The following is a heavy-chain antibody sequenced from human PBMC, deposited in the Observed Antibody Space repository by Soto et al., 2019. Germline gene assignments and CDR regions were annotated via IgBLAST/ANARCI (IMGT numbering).Heavy chain of an antibody. Sequence: QVQLVQSGAEVKKPGSSVKVSCKASGGTFSSYTISWVRQAPGQGLEWMGRIIPILGIANYAQKFQGRVTITADKSKSTAYMELSSLRSEDTAVYYCARVLGKAVPYCCSWPYGFDYWGQGTLVTVSS. CDR1: GGTFSSYT. D-gene: IGHD6-13*01. V-gene: IGHV1-69*02. CDR3: ARVLGKAVPYCCSWPYGFDY. J-gene: IGHJ4*02. CDR2: IIPILGIA.